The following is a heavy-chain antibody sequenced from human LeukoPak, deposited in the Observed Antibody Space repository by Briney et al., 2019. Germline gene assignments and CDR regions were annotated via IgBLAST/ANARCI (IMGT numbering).Heavy chain of an antibody. J-gene: IGHJ6*03. CDR2: INPNSGGA. D-gene: IGHD3-3*01. V-gene: IGHV1-2*02. Sequence: ASVKVSCTASGYTFTGYYMHWVRQAPGQGLEWMGWINPNSGGANYAQKFQGRVTMTRDTSISTAYMELSRLRSDDTAVYYCARGNDFDYYYYYYMDVWGKGTTVTVSS. CDR3: ARGNDFDYYYYYYMDV. CDR1: GYTFTGYY.